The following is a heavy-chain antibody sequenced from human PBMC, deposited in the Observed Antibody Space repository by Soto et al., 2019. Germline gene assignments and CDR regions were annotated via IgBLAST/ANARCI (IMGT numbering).Heavy chain of an antibody. CDR2: IYYSGST. Sequence: SETLSLTCTVSGGSISSSSYYRGWIRQPPGKGLEWIGSIYYSGSTYYTPSLKSRVTISVDTSKNQFSLKLSSVTAADTAVYYCARHFLGVGAYYLSYLDYWGQGTLVTVSS. CDR3: ARHFLGVGAYYLSYLDY. V-gene: IGHV4-39*01. D-gene: IGHD1-26*01. CDR1: GGSISSSSYY. J-gene: IGHJ4*02.